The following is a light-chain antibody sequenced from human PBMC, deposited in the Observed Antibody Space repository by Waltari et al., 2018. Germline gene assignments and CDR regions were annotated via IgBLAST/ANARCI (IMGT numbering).Light chain of an antibody. CDR1: QNIDTR. CDR3: QQYLQWPPAIT. Sequence: ILLTQSPATLSVSPGERATLSCRASQNIDTRLAWYQHKPGQAPRLLSYGASNRAADIPARFSGSVFGTDFSLTINSLQSEDFAVYYCQQYLQWPPAITFGPGTRLDFK. V-gene: IGKV3-15*01. CDR2: GAS. J-gene: IGKJ5*01.